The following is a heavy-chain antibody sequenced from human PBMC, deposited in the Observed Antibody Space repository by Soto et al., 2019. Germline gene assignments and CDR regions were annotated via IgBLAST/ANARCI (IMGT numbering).Heavy chain of an antibody. Sequence: PGESLKISCKGSGYSFTSYWIGWVRQMPGKGLEWMGIIYPGDSDTRYSPSFQGQVTISADKSISTAYLQWSSLKASDTAMYYCARGGNDIVLVPAAFSYGMDVWGQGTTVTVSS. CDR1: GYSFTSYW. CDR2: IYPGDSDT. V-gene: IGHV5-51*01. D-gene: IGHD2-2*01. J-gene: IGHJ6*02. CDR3: ARGGNDIVLVPAAFSYGMDV.